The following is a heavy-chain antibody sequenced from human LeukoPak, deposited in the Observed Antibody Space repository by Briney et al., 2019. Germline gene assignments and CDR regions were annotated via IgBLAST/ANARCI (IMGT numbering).Heavy chain of an antibody. D-gene: IGHD5-12*01. CDR1: GFTFSSYW. CDR2: IKQDGSEK. V-gene: IGHV3-7*01. CDR3: ARDKGGYGSPFDY. J-gene: IGHJ4*02. Sequence: GGSLRLSCAASGFTFSSYWMSWVRQAPGKGLEWVANIKQDGSEKYYVDSVKGRFTISRDNAKNSLYLQMNSLRAEDTAVYYCARDKGGYGSPFDYWGQGTLVTVSS.